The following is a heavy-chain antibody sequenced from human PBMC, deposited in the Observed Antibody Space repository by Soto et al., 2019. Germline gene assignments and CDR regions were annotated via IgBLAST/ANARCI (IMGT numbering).Heavy chain of an antibody. CDR1: GFTFSSYG. CDR3: AREYSSSPGMDV. V-gene: IGHV3-33*01. D-gene: IGHD6-6*01. CDR2: IWYDGSNK. J-gene: IGHJ6*02. Sequence: GGSLRLSCAASGFTFSSYGMHWVRQAPGKGLEWVAVIWYDGSNKYYADSVKGRFTISRDNSKNTLYLQMNSLRAEDTAVYYCAREYSSSPGMDVWGQGTTVTVSS.